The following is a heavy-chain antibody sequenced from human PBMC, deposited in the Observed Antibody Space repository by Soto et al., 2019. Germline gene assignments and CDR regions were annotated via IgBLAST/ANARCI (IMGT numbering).Heavy chain of an antibody. J-gene: IGHJ6*02. CDR1: GGTFSSYA. V-gene: IGHV1-69*01. CDR3: DSDKKQGYGMDV. CDR2: IIPIFGTA. Sequence: QVQLVQSGAEVKKPGSSVKVSCKASGGTFSSYAISWVRQAPGQGLEWMGGIIPIFGTANYAQKLQGSVTVAADDSTGTACMEVSSLRSEDPAVYYCDSDKKQGYGMDVWGQGSTVTVSS.